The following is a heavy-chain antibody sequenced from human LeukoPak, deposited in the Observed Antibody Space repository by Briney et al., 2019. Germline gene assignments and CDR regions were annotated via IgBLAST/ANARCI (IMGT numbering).Heavy chain of an antibody. CDR3: ARADRLHGGPYLIGP. J-gene: IGHJ5*02. D-gene: IGHD2-21*01. V-gene: IGHV1-2*02. CDR2: INPNSGGT. Sequence: GASVKVSCTTSGYSFTDYYMHWVSQAPGQGLEWMGWINPNSGGTSSAQKFQGRVTMTRDTSITTAYMEVRWLTSDDTAIYYCARADRLHGGPYLIGPWGLGTLVTVSS. CDR1: GYSFTDYY.